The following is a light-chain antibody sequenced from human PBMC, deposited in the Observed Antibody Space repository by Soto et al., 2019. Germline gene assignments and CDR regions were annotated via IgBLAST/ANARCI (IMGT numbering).Light chain of an antibody. Sequence: DIQMTQSPSSLSASVGDRVTITCRASQSISSYLNWYQQKPGKAPKLLIYAASSLQSGVPSRFSVSGSGTDFTLTISSLQPEDFATYYCQQSYNTPRTFGQGTKLEIK. J-gene: IGKJ2*01. CDR3: QQSYNTPRT. CDR2: AAS. CDR1: QSISSY. V-gene: IGKV1-39*01.